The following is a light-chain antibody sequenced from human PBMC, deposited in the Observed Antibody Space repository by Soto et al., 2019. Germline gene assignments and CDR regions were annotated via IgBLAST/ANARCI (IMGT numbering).Light chain of an antibody. CDR2: ANS. CDR3: QSFDFSLSWV. CDR1: SSNIGAPYN. Sequence: QSALTQPPSVSGAPGQRVTISCTGSSSNIGAPYNVHWYQKHPGTAPKLLIYANSNRPSGVPDRFSGSKSGTSASLAITGLQAEDEADYYCQSFDFSLSWVFGGGTQLTVL. V-gene: IGLV1-40*01. J-gene: IGLJ3*02.